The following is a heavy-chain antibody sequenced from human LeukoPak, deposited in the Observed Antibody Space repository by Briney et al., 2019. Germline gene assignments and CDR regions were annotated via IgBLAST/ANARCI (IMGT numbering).Heavy chain of an antibody. J-gene: IGHJ4*02. CDR1: GFTFSSYW. D-gene: IGHD3-10*01. V-gene: IGHV3-74*01. CDR3: ASIWFGELLYAPPEDY. Sequence: PGGSLRLSCAASGFTFSSYWMHWVRQAPGKGLVWVSRINSDGSSTSYADSVKGRFTISRDNAKNSLYLQMNSLRAEDTAVYYCASIWFGELLYAPPEDYWGQGTLVTVSS. CDR2: INSDGSST.